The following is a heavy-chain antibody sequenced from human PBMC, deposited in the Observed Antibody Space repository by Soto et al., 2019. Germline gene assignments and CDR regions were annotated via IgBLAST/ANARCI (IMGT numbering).Heavy chain of an antibody. J-gene: IGHJ3*02. CDR1: GFTFSSYA. Sequence: QVQLVESGGGVVQPGRSLRLSCAASGFTFSSYAMHWVRQAPGKGLEWVAVISYDGSNKYYADSVKGRFTISRDNSKKKLYLQMNSLRAEDTAVYYCARDGIAAAGTEIWDAFDIWGQGTMVTVSS. D-gene: IGHD6-13*01. CDR2: ISYDGSNK. CDR3: ARDGIAAAGTEIWDAFDI. V-gene: IGHV3-30-3*01.